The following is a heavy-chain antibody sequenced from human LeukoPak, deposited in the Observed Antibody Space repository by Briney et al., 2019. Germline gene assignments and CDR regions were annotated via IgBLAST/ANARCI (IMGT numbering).Heavy chain of an antibody. D-gene: IGHD3-22*01. CDR2: IWYDGSNK. Sequence: PGRSLRLSCAASGFTFSSYGMHWVRQAPGKGLEWVAVIWYDGSNKYYADSVKGRFTISRDNSKNTLYLQMNSLRAEDTAVYYCARAKDYDSSEDWFDPWGQGTLVTVSS. J-gene: IGHJ5*02. CDR3: ARAKDYDSSEDWFDP. CDR1: GFTFSSYG. V-gene: IGHV3-33*01.